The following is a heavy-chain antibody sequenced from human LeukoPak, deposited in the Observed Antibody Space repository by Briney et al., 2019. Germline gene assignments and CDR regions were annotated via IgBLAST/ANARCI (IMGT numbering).Heavy chain of an antibody. D-gene: IGHD6-19*01. J-gene: IGHJ4*02. CDR1: GYPIGSGYY. V-gene: IGHV4-38-2*01. Sequence: SETLSLTCSVSGYPIGSGYYWGWIRQPPGKGLEWIGSIYHSGSTYYNPSLKSRVTISVDTSKNQFSLKLSSVTAADTAVYYCAGGGNIAVAGTVFDYWGQGTLVTVSS. CDR3: AGGGNIAVAGTVFDY. CDR2: IYHSGST.